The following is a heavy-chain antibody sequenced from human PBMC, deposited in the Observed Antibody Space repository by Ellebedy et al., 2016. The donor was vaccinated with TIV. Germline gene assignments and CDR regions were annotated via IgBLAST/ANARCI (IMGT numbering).Heavy chain of an antibody. CDR3: ASLIRGYSYGYTTGTYYYYYMDV. J-gene: IGHJ6*03. D-gene: IGHD5-18*01. Sequence: GESLKISCAASGFTFSSYSMNWVRQAPGKGLEWVSYISSSSSTIYYADSVKGRFTISRDNAKNSLYLQMNSLRAEDTAVYYCASLIRGYSYGYTTGTYYYYYMDVWGKGTTVTVSS. CDR1: GFTFSSYS. CDR2: ISSSSSTI. V-gene: IGHV3-48*04.